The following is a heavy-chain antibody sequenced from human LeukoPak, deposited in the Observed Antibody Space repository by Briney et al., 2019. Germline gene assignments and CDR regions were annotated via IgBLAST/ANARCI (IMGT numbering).Heavy chain of an antibody. CDR2: IYYSGST. V-gene: IGHV4-59*01. D-gene: IGHD3-22*01. CDR3: ARVEYYDSSGYPYYYMDV. Sequence: PSETLSLTCTVSGGSISSYYWNWIRQPPGKGLEGIGYIYYSGSTNYNPSLKSRVTISVDTSNNQFSLKLSSVTAADTAVYYCARVEYYDSSGYPYYYMDVWGKGTTVTASS. J-gene: IGHJ6*03. CDR1: GGSISSYY.